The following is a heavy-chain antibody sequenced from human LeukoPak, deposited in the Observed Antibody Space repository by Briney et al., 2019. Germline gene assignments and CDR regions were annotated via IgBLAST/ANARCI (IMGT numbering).Heavy chain of an antibody. CDR1: GGSISSYY. J-gene: IGHJ3*02. CDR2: IYYSGST. CDR3: ARVYGSGSYYHDAFDI. V-gene: IGHV4-59*01. D-gene: IGHD3-10*01. Sequence: PSETLSLTCTVSGGSISSYYWSWIRQPPGKGLEWIGYIYYSGSTNYNPSLKSRVTISVDTSKNQFSLKLSSVTAADTAVYYCARVYGSGSYYHDAFDIWGQGTMVTVSS.